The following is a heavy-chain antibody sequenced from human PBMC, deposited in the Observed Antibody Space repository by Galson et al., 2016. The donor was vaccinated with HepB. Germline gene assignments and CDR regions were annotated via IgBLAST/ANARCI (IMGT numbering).Heavy chain of an antibody. CDR3: AKVSDEYYFDY. CDR1: GFTFSSYG. CDR2: TSSDGSNK. V-gene: IGHV3-30*18. Sequence: SLRLPCAASGFTFSSYGMHWVRQAPGKGLEWVAVTSSDGSNKHYTDSVKARFTISRDNSKKTLYLQMNSLRAEDTAVYYCAKVSDEYYFDYWGQGTLVTVSS. J-gene: IGHJ4*02.